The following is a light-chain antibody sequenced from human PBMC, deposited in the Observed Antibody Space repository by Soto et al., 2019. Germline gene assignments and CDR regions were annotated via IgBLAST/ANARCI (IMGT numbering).Light chain of an antibody. CDR1: QDISNS. CDR2: DAS. V-gene: IGKV1-33*01. J-gene: IGKJ4*01. Sequence: DIQMTQSPSSLSASVGDRVTIPCQASQDISNSLNWYQQRPGKAPNLLIYDASNLETGVPSRFSGSGSGTHFTLTISSLQPEDIATYHCQQYNNLPLTFGGGTKVDIK. CDR3: QQYNNLPLT.